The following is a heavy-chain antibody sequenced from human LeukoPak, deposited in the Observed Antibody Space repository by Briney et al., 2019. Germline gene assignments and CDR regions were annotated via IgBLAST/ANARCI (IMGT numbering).Heavy chain of an antibody. V-gene: IGHV4-4*07. J-gene: IGHJ3*02. Sequence: PSDTLSLTVDVRRAGKECRSWWWPRQSAGKGLEWIGGLYTTGTTNYNPSLKRRVVMSGDSSENQLSLTLTSVTATDTDGYYCVRDGANWEEPNDAFDTWGPGAPVTVSS. D-gene: IGHD1-26*01. CDR1: RAGKECRS. CDR2: LYTTGTT. CDR3: VRDGANWEEPNDAFDT.